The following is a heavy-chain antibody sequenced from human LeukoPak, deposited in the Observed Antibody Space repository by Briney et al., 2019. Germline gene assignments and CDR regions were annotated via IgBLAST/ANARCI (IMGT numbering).Heavy chain of an antibody. V-gene: IGHV3-7*03. CDR3: AKDLDYDSSGSFDY. CDR2: IKQDGSEK. J-gene: IGHJ4*02. D-gene: IGHD3-22*01. Sequence: GGSLRLSCAASGFTFSSYWMSWVRQGPGKGLEWVANIKQDGSEKYYVDSVKGRFTISRDNSKNTLYLQMNSLRAEDTAVYYCAKDLDYDSSGSFDYWGQGTLVTVSS. CDR1: GFTFSSYW.